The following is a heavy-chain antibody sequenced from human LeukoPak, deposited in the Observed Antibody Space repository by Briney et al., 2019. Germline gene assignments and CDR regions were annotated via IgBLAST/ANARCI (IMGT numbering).Heavy chain of an antibody. V-gene: IGHV3-23*01. CDR1: GFTFSNYA. CDR3: ARDPIVGATTFDY. D-gene: IGHD1-26*01. J-gene: IGHJ4*02. Sequence: GGSLRLSCAASGFTFSNYALSWVRQAPGKGLEWVSAITGSGGSTFYADSVKGRFTISRDNSKNTLYLQMNSLRAEDTAVYYCARDPIVGATTFDYWGQGTLVTVSS. CDR2: ITGSGGST.